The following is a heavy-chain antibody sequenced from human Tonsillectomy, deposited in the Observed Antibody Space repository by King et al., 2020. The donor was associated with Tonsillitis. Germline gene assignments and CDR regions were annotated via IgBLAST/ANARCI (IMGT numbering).Heavy chain of an antibody. V-gene: IGHV3-33*08. CDR3: ARDGQNYYYMDV. CDR1: GFTFSSYG. J-gene: IGHJ6*03. Sequence: VQLVESGGGVVQPGRSLRLSCAASGFTFSSYGMHWVRQAPGKGLEWVAVIWYNGSNKYYADSVKGRFTISRDNSKNTLHLQMNSLSAEDTAVYYCARDGQNYYYMDVWGKGTTVTVSS. CDR2: IWYNGSNK.